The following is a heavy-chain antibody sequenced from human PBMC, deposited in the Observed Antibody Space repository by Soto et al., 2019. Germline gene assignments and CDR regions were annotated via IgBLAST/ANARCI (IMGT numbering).Heavy chain of an antibody. J-gene: IGHJ4*02. CDR2: IGLYIHNT. CDR3: ARGAFDYGSESDYNTPFDY. CDR1: GYIFTSYG. V-gene: IGHV1-18*04. D-gene: IGHD3-10*01. Sequence: QVQLVQSGAEVKKPGASVKVSCKASGYIFTSYGINWLRQAPGQGLEWLGWIGLYIHNTNYAQKFQGRVTITTDTSTSTVYMELRSLTSDDTAVYYCARGAFDYGSESDYNTPFDYCGQGTLVTVSS.